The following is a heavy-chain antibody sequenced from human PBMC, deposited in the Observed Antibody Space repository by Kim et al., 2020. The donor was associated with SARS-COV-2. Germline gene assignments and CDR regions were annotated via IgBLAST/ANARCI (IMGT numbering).Heavy chain of an antibody. J-gene: IGHJ4*02. CDR1: GYTFTNYA. Sequence: ASVKVPCKASGYTFTNYAMHCVRQAPGQRLEWMGWINPGNGNTKYSQNFQGRVTITRDTSANTAYMELSSLRSEDTAVYYCAIEFSASTFDYWGQGTLVT. D-gene: IGHD2-2*01. V-gene: IGHV1-3*01. CDR2: INPGNGNT. CDR3: AIEFSASTFDY.